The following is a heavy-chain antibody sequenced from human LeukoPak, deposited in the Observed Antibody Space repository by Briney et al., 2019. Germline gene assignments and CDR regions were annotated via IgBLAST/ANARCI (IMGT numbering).Heavy chain of an antibody. CDR1: GFTFSSYS. D-gene: IGHD6-13*01. CDR2: ISSSSSYI. CDR3: ARCRSWKKGYFDY. V-gene: IGHV3-21*01. J-gene: IGHJ4*02. Sequence: GGSLRLSCAASGFTFSSYSMNWVRQAPGKGLEWVSSISSSSSYIYYADSVKGRFTISRDNAKNSLYLQMNSLRAEDTAVYYCARCRSWKKGYFDYWGQGTLVTVSS.